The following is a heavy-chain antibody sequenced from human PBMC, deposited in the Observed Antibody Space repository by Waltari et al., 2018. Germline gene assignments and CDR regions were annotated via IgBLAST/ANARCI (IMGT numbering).Heavy chain of an antibody. D-gene: IGHD6-6*01. Sequence: QVQLQESGPGLVKPSETLSLTCTVSGGSISSPYWSWIRQPPGKGLEWIGYIYYSGSTNYNPSLKSRVTISVDTSKNQFSLKLSSVTAADTAVYYCATRSRSIAAHWGDAFDIWGQGTMVTVSS. J-gene: IGHJ3*02. CDR1: GGSISSPY. CDR3: ATRSRSIAAHWGDAFDI. CDR2: IYYSGST. V-gene: IGHV4-59*11.